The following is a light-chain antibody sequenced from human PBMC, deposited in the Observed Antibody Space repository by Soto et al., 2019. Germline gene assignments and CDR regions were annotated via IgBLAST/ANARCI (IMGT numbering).Light chain of an antibody. CDR3: CSYAGSSTLE. CDR1: SSDVGSDNL. J-gene: IGLJ3*02. CDR2: EGS. V-gene: IGLV2-23*01. Sequence: QSALTQPASVSVSPGQSITISCTGTSSDVGSDNLVSWYQQHPGKAPKLMIYEGSKRPSGVSNRFSGSKSGNKASLTISGLQDEDEADYYCCSYAGSSTLEFGGGTKLTVL.